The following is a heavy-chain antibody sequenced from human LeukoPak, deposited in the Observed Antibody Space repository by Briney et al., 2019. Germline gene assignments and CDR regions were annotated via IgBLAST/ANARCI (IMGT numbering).Heavy chain of an antibody. Sequence: ASVKVSCKASGYTFTSYAMHWVRQAPGQGLEWMGWINAGNGNTKYSQKFQGGVTITRDTSASTAYMELSSLRSEDTAVYYCAGEGPYGDYGYWGQGTLVTVSS. CDR1: GYTFTSYA. V-gene: IGHV1-3*01. CDR2: INAGNGNT. D-gene: IGHD4-17*01. J-gene: IGHJ4*02. CDR3: AGEGPYGDYGY.